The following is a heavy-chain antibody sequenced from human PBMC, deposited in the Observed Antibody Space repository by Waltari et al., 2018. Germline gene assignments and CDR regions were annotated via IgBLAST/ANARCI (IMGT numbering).Heavy chain of an antibody. D-gene: IGHD7-27*01. CDR3: ARDPVNWGGFGY. CDR1: GGSISSSSYY. J-gene: IGHJ4*02. V-gene: IGHV4-39*07. CDR2: IYYSGST. Sequence: QLQLQESGPGLVKPSETLSLTCTVSGGSISSSSYYWGWIRQPPGKGLEWIGSIYYSGSTYYNPSLKSRVTISVDTSKNQFSLKLSSVTAADTAVYYCARDPVNWGGFGYWGQGTLVTVSS.